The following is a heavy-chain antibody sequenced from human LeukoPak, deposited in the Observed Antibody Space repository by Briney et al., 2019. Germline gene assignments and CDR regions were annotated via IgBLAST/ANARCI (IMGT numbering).Heavy chain of an antibody. Sequence: PGGSLRLSCTTSGFTFSNYWMHWVRQAPGKGLVWISRINTDGRSTNYADSVKGRFTISRDNAKNTLYLQMNSLRAEDTAVYYCASDGSYYYDSSGYYTDYWGQGTLATVSS. J-gene: IGHJ4*02. D-gene: IGHD3-22*01. CDR2: INTDGRST. V-gene: IGHV3-74*01. CDR3: ASDGSYYYDSSGYYTDY. CDR1: GFTFSNYW.